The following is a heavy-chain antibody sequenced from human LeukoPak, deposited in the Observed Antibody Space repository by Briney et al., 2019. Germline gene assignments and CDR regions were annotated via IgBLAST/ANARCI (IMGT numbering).Heavy chain of an antibody. V-gene: IGHV3-48*03. CDR2: ISSRGSTI. Sequence: GGSLRLSCAASGFTFSSYEMNWARQAPGKGREWGSYISSRGSTIYYADSVKGRFTISRDNAKNSLYLQMNSLRAEDTGVYYCAELGITMIGGVWGKGTTVTISS. CDR3: AELGITMIGGV. D-gene: IGHD3-10*02. J-gene: IGHJ6*04. CDR1: GFTFSSYE.